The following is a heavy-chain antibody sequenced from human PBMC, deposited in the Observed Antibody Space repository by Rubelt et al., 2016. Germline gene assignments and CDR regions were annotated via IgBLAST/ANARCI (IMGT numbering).Heavy chain of an antibody. CDR2: IYHSGST. Sequence: QVQLQESGPGLVKPSETLSLTCTVSGYSISSGYYWGWIRQPPGKGLEWIGSIYHSGSTYYNPSLNGRVTISVDTSKNQFARKLGSVTAADTAVYYCASSNREAVAGTAYYYYMDVWGKGTTVTVSS. D-gene: IGHD6-19*01. V-gene: IGHV4-38-2*02. CDR3: ASSNREAVAGTAYYYYMDV. J-gene: IGHJ6*03. CDR1: GYSISSGYY.